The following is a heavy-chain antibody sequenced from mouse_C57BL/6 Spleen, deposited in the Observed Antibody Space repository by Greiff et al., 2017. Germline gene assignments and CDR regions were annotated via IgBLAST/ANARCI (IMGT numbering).Heavy chain of an antibody. D-gene: IGHD1-1*01. CDR1: GFTFSSYG. J-gene: IGHJ4*01. V-gene: IGHV5-6*01. CDR3: ARKGYGRRYDYAMDY. Sequence: EVKLMESGGDLVKPGGSLKLSCAASGFTFSSYGMSWVRQTPDKRLEWVATISSGGSYTYYPDSVKGRFTISRDNAKNTLYLQMSSLKSEDTAMYYCARKGYGRRYDYAMDYWGQGTSVTVSS. CDR2: ISSGGSYT.